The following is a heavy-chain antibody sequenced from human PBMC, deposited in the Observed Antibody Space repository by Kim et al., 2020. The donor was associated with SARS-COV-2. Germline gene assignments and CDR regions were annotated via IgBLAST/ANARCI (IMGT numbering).Heavy chain of an antibody. CDR3: AADQFTFGGVIY. CDR1: GFTFTSSA. V-gene: IGHV1-58*01. J-gene: IGHJ4*02. CDR2: IVVGSGNT. D-gene: IGHD3-16*01. Sequence: SVKVSCKASGFTFTSSAVQWVRQARGQRLEWIGWIVVGSGNTNYAQKFQERVTITRDMSTSTAYMELSSLRSEDTAVYYCAADQFTFGGVIYWGQGTLVTVSS.